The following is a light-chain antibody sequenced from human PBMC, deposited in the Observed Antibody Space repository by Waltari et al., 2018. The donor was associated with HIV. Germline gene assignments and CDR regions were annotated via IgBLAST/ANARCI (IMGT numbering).Light chain of an antibody. CDR2: VVS. CDR3: CSYAGSSTHV. Sequence: QSALTQPASVSGSPGQSITIPCTGTSSDVGSYNLVSWYQQHPGKAPKLMIYVVSKRPSGVSNRFSGSKSGNTASLTISGLQAEDEADYYCCSYAGSSTHVFGSGTKVTVL. J-gene: IGLJ1*01. CDR1: SSDVGSYNL. V-gene: IGLV2-23*02.